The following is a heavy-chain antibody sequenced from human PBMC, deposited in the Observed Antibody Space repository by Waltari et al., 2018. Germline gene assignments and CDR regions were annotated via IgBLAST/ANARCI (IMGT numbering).Heavy chain of an antibody. Sequence: QVQLVESGGGVVQPGGSLRLSCAASGFTFSSYGMHWVRQAPGKGLEWVAFIRYDGSNKYYADSVKGRFTISRDNSKNTLYLQMNSLRAEDTAVYYCAKVGLGAAASFDYWGQGTLVTVSS. CDR1: GFTFSSYG. D-gene: IGHD6-13*01. CDR2: IRYDGSNK. V-gene: IGHV3-30*02. CDR3: AKVGLGAAASFDY. J-gene: IGHJ4*02.